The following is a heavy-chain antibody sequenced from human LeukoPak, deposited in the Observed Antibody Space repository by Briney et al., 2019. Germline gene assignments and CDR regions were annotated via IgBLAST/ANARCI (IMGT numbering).Heavy chain of an antibody. CDR3: ARGDGAMAAARSWDY. Sequence: GASVKVSCKASGYTFTGYYMHWMRQAPGQGLEWMGWINPNNGGTNYAQKFQGRVTMTRDTSISTAYMELKSLRSDDTAVYYCARGDGAMAAARSWDYWGQGTLVTVSS. J-gene: IGHJ4*02. D-gene: IGHD6-13*01. CDR2: INPNNGGT. V-gene: IGHV1-2*02. CDR1: GYTFTGYY.